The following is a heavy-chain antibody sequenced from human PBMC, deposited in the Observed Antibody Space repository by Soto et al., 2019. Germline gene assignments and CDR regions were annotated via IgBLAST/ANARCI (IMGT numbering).Heavy chain of an antibody. CDR1: GFTFSDCY. CDR2: IGSTGSTI. Sequence: QVQLVESGGGLVKPGGSLRLSCAASGFTFSDCYMSWFRQAPGKGLEWISYIGSTGSTIYYADSVRGRFTIARDNAKNSLYLQMNSLRDEDTAVYYCASRINLRTASTFGYWGQGTLVTVSS. D-gene: IGHD4-17*01. CDR3: ASRINLRTASTFGY. V-gene: IGHV3-11*01. J-gene: IGHJ4*02.